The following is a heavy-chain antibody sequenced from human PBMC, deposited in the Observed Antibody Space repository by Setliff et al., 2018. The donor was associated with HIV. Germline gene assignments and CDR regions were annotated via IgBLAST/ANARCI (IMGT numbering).Heavy chain of an antibody. Sequence: PGGSLRLSCAASGFTFNSYWMSWVRQAPGKGLEWVANIKQDGSEKYYVDSVKGRFTISRDNPKNSLYLQMNSLKTEDTAVYYCTRDRPYSSGWYRLDYWGQGTLVTVSS. D-gene: IGHD6-19*01. CDR3: TRDRPYSSGWYRLDY. CDR1: GFTFNSYW. CDR2: IKQDGSEK. J-gene: IGHJ4*02. V-gene: IGHV3-7*03.